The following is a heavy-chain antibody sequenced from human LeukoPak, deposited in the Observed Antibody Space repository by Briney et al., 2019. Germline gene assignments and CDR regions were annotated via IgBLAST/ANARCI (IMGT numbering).Heavy chain of an antibody. J-gene: IGHJ4*02. V-gene: IGHV4-61*02. CDR1: GGSISSGSYY. CDR3: ARTDGYLDY. D-gene: IGHD6-13*01. CDR2: IYTSGST. Sequence: SQTLSLTCTVSGGSISSGSYYWSWIRQPAGKGLEWIGRIYTSGSTNYNPSLKSRVTMSVDTSKNQFSLRLSSVTAADTAVYYCARTDGYLDYWGQGTLVTVSS.